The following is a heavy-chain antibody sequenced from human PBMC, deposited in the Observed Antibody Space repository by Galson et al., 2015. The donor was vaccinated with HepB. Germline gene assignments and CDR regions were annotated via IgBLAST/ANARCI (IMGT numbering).Heavy chain of an antibody. V-gene: IGHV7-4-1*02. J-gene: IGHJ6*03. CDR3: ARDMRQLVLFYYYYYMDA. Sequence: SVKVSCKASGYTFTSYAMNWVRQAPGQGLEWMGWINTNTGNPTYAQGFTGRFVFSLDTSVGTAYLQISSLKAEDTAVYYCARDMRQLVLFYYYYYMDAWGKGTTVTVSS. CDR2: INTNTGNP. D-gene: IGHD6-6*01. CDR1: GYTFTSYA.